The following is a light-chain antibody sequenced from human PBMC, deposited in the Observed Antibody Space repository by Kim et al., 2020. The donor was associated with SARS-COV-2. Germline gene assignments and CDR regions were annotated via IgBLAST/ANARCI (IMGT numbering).Light chain of an antibody. CDR2: DAS. V-gene: IGKV3-11*01. J-gene: IGKJ4*01. CDR1: QRIGDW. CDR3: QQRRTWPLT. Sequence: VAPGERPPLSWRARQRIGDWLAWYEQGTGQAPRLLIYDASIRATGIPARFSGSGSGTDFTLTISSLEPEDFAVYYCQQRRTWPLTFGGGTKVDIK.